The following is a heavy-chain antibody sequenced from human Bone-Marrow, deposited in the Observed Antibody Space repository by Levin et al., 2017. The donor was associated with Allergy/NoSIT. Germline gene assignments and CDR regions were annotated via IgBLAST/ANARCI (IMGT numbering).Heavy chain of an antibody. V-gene: IGHV4-59*08. CDR1: GGSISSYY. CDR2: IYYSGST. D-gene: IGHD6-19*01. Sequence: PSETLSLTCTVSGGSISSYYWSWIRQPPGKGLEWIGYIYYSGSTNYNPSLKSRVTISVDTSKNQFFLKLSSVTAADTAVYYCARHSTYSSGWYYWYFDLWGRGTLVTVSS. CDR3: ARHSTYSSGWYYWYFDL. J-gene: IGHJ2*01.